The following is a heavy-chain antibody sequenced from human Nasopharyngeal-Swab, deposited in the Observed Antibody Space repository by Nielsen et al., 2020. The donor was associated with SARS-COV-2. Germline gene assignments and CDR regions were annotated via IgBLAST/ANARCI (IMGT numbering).Heavy chain of an antibody. D-gene: IGHD5-18*01. CDR3: AREMGYSYGWDY. V-gene: IGHV3-48*03. CDR2: SSSTGTTI. J-gene: IGHJ4*02. Sequence: VRQAPGKGLEWISYSSSTGTTIYYAESEKGRFTITRDNAKNSLFLQMNSLRAEDTSLYYCAREMGYSYGWDYWGQGTQVTVSS.